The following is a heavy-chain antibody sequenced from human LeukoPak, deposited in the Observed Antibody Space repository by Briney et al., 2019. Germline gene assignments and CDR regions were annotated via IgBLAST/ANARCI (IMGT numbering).Heavy chain of an antibody. CDR1: GGSISSYY. CDR3: ARVGSYYEVSAFDI. D-gene: IGHD1-26*01. Sequence: SETLSLTCTVSGGSISSYYWSWIRQPAGKGLEWIGRIYTSGSTNYNPSLKSRVTISVDTSKNQFSLKLSSVTAADTAVYYCARVGSYYEVSAFDIWGQGTMVTVSS. V-gene: IGHV4-4*07. J-gene: IGHJ3*02. CDR2: IYTSGST.